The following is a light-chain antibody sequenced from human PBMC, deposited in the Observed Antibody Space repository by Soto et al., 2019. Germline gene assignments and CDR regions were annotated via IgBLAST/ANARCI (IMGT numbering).Light chain of an antibody. J-gene: IGLJ1*01. CDR2: TNN. V-gene: IGLV1-44*01. CDR1: SSNIGGNS. Sequence: QSVLTQPPSASGTPGQTVTISCSGSSSNIGGNSVSWCQQLPGTAPKLLIHTNNQRPSGVPDRFSGSKSGTSASLAITGLQPEDEADYYCAVWDHSLHGLVFGTGTKVTVL. CDR3: AVWDHSLHGLV.